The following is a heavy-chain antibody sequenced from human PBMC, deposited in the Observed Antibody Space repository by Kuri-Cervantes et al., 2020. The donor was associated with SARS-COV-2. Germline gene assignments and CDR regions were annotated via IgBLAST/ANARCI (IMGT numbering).Heavy chain of an antibody. J-gene: IGHJ4*02. CDR1: RFTLTKYT. D-gene: IGHD5-12*01. V-gene: IGHV3-30-3*01. Sequence: GGSLRLSCVASRFTLTKYTMNWVRQAPGKGLEWVAVISYDGSNKYYADSVKGRFTISRDNSKNTLYLQMNSLRAEDTAVYYCASELLLRFDYWGQGTLVTVSS. CDR3: ASELLLRFDY. CDR2: ISYDGSNK.